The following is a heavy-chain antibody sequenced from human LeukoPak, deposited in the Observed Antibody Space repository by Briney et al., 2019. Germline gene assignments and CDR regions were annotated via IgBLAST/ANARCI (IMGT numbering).Heavy chain of an antibody. CDR1: GFTFRSYA. D-gene: IGHD3-10*01. CDR3: AKDMGGEYYYYMDV. J-gene: IGHJ6*03. Sequence: GGSLRLSCAASGFTFRSYALSWVRQAPGKGLEWVSTISGSGGSTYYADSVKGRFTISRDNSKNTLYLQMNSLRAEDTAVYYCAKDMGGEYYYYMDVWGKGNTVTVSS. V-gene: IGHV3-23*01. CDR2: ISGSGGST.